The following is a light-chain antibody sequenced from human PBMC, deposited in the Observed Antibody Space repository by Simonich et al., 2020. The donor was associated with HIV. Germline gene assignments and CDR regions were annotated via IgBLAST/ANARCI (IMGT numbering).Light chain of an antibody. CDR2: EVN. V-gene: IGLV2-8*01. CDR1: SSDVGGYNY. Sequence: QSALTQPPSASGSPGKSVTISCTGTSSDVGGYNYVSWYQQHPGKAPKLMIYEVNKRPSGVPDRFSGSKSGNTASLTVSGLQAEDESDYYCSSYAGSNNWVFGGGTKVTVL. CDR3: SSYAGSNNWV. J-gene: IGLJ3*02.